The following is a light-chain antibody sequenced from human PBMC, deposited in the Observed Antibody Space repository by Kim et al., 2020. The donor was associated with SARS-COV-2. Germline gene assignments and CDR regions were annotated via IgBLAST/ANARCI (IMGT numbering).Light chain of an antibody. CDR3: QQYSDWPPTT. CDR2: GAS. CDR1: QNVDKM. Sequence: EIVMTQSPATLSVSPGERATLSCRASQNVDKMLAWYQQKPGQAPRLLVYGASTRASGVPDRLSGSGSGTEFTLTISSLQSGDFAVYYCQQYSDWPPTTFGQGTKLEI. V-gene: IGKV3-15*01. J-gene: IGKJ2*01.